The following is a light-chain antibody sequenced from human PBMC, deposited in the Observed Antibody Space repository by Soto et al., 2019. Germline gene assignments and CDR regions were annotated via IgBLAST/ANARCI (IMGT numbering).Light chain of an antibody. CDR1: QSISSW. V-gene: IGKV1-5*01. J-gene: IGKJ2*01. CDR3: QQYNDWPVYT. Sequence: DIQMTQSPSTLSASVGDRVTITCRASQSISSWLAWYQQKPGKAPKLLIYDASSLESGVPSRFSGSGSGTEFTLTISSLQPDDFATYYCQQYNDWPVYTFGQGTKVDIK. CDR2: DAS.